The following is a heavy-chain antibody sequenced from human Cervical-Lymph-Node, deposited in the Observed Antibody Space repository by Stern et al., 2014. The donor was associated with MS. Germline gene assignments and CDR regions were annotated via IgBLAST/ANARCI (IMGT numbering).Heavy chain of an antibody. CDR3: ARSIEYTYYYYGLDV. Sequence: QLVQSGAEVKKPGASVKVSCKASGYAFSSYAIHWVRQAPGQSLEWMGWINGGNGNTKYSQKFQGRVTFTRDTSARTAYMELSSLRSEDTAMYYCARSIEYTYYYYGLDVWGQGTTVTVSS. J-gene: IGHJ6*02. CDR1: GYAFSSYA. V-gene: IGHV1-3*01. CDR2: INGGNGNT. D-gene: IGHD2/OR15-2a*01.